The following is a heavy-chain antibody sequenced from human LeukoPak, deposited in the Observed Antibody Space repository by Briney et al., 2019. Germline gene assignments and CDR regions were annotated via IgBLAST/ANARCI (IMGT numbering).Heavy chain of an antibody. CDR2: INPNSGGT. CDR3: ARDFWSGYARLNWFDP. V-gene: IGHV1-2*02. D-gene: IGHD3-3*01. Sequence: GASVKVSCKASGYIFTGYYMHWVRQAPGQGLEWMGWINPNSGGTNYAQKFQGRVTMTRDTSISTAYMELSRLRSDDTAVYYCARDFWSGYARLNWFDPWGQGTLVTVSS. CDR1: GYIFTGYY. J-gene: IGHJ5*02.